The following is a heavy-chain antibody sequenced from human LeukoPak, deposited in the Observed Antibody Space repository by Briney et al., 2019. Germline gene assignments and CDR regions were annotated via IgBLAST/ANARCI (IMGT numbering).Heavy chain of an antibody. V-gene: IGHV3-53*01. CDR3: ARDRWDYYYYYGMDV. CDR1: GFTVSSNY. Sequence: GGSLRLSCAASGFTVSSNYMSWVRQAPGKGLEWVSVIYSGGSTYYADSVKGRFTISRDNSKNTLYLQMNSLRAEDTAVYYCARDRWDYYYYYGMDVWGQGTTVTVSS. CDR2: IYSGGST. J-gene: IGHJ6*02. D-gene: IGHD5-24*01.